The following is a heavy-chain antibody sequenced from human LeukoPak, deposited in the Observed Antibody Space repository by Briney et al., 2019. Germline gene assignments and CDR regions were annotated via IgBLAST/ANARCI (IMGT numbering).Heavy chain of an antibody. D-gene: IGHD5-12*01. CDR3: ASVEMATIGFEH. V-gene: IGHV1-2*02. CDR2: INPNSGGT. CDR1: GYTFTGYY. Sequence: WASVKVSCKASGYTFTGYYMHWVRQAPGQGLEWMGWINPNSGGTNYAQKFQGRVTMTRDTSISTGYMELSSLRSDDTAVYFCASVEMATIGFEHWGQGTLVTVSS. J-gene: IGHJ4*02.